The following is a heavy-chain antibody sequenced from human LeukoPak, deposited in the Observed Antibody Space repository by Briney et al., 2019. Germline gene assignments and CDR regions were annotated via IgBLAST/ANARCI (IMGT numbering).Heavy chain of an antibody. D-gene: IGHD2-15*01. V-gene: IGHV6-1*01. CDR3: ARANGRYCSGGSCYFRSGFDP. CDR1: GDSVSSNSAA. Sequence: SQTLSLTCVISGDSVSSNSAAWNWIRQSPSRGLEWLGRTYYRSKWYNDYAVSVKSRITIKSDTSKNQFSLQLNSVTPEDTAVYYCARANGRYCSGGSCYFRSGFDPWGQGTLVTVSS. CDR2: TYYRSKWYN. J-gene: IGHJ5*02.